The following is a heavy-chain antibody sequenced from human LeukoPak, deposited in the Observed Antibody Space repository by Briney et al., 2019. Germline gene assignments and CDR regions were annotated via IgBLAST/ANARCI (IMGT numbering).Heavy chain of an antibody. CDR2: ISSSSSSI. CDR3: ARETDSAFDM. V-gene: IGHV3-48*01. Sequence: GGSLRLSCVASGFTISNYRVNWVRQAPGKGLEWVSNISSSSSSIFYADPVKGRFTISRDNVKNSLDLQMNSLRAEDTGVYYCARETDSAFDMWGQGTMVTVA. J-gene: IGHJ3*02. CDR1: GFTISNYR.